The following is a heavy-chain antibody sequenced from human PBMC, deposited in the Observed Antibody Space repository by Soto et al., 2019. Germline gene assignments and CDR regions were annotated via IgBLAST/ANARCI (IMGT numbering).Heavy chain of an antibody. J-gene: IGHJ6*02. CDR3: GRKDGFGVGVDV. D-gene: IGHD3-10*01. V-gene: IGHV4-31*05. CDR1: GGSISSGGYY. Sequence: SETLSLTCTVPGGSISSGGYYWSWIRQHPGKGLEWIGYIYYSGSTYYNPSLKSRVTISVDTSKNQFSLKSEDTAVYYCGRKDGFGVGVDVWGQGTTVTVSS. CDR2: IYYSGST.